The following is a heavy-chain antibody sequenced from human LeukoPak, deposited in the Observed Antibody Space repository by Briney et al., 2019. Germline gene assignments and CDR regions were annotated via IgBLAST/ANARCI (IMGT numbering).Heavy chain of an antibody. CDR3: ARVAAAVYY. V-gene: IGHV3-21*01. CDR2: ISSSSSYI. CDR1: GFTFSSYA. D-gene: IGHD6-25*01. J-gene: IGHJ4*02. Sequence: AGRSLRLSCAASGFTFSSYAMHWVRQAPGKGLEWVSSISSSSSYIYYADSVKGRFTISRDNAKNSLYLQMNSLRAEDTAVYYCARVAAAVYYWGQGTLVTVSS.